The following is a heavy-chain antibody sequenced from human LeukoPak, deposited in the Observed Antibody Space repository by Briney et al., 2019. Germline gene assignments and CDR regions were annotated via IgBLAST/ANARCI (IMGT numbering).Heavy chain of an antibody. D-gene: IGHD3-3*01. CDR1: GFTFSSYS. J-gene: IGHJ4*02. V-gene: IGHV3-7*01. Sequence: QSGGSLRLSCAASGFTFSSYSMSWVRQAPGKGLEWVANIKQDGSEKYYVDSVKGRFTISRDNAKNSLYLQMNSLRAEDTAVYYCARELRFLEWLSQDYWGQGTLVTVSS. CDR2: IKQDGSEK. CDR3: ARELRFLEWLSQDY.